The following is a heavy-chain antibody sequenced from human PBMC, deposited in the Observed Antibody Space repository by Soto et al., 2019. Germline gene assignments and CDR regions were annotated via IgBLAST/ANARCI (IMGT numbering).Heavy chain of an antibody. CDR2: INTSNDNK. D-gene: IGHD2-15*01. CDR3: ARDPGAASFDF. J-gene: IGHJ4*02. Sequence: QAPGEGLEWVGWINTSNDNKLYAQKLQGRLTLTTDTSTSTAYMDLTTLRSDDTAVYFCARDPGAASFDFWAQGTLVTVSS. V-gene: IGHV1-18*01.